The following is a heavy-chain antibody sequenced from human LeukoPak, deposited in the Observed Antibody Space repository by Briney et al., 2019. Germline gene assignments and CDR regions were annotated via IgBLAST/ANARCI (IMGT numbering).Heavy chain of an antibody. CDR1: GFTFSSYA. J-gene: IGHJ4*02. D-gene: IGHD5-18*01. CDR3: ARWRGYSYVDY. CDR2: IYYSGST. Sequence: PGGSLRLSCAASGFTFSSYAMSWIRQPPGKGLECIGYIYYSGSTNYNPSLKSRVTTSVDTSKNQFSLKLSSVTAADTAVYYCARWRGYSYVDYWGQGTLVTVSS. V-gene: IGHV4-59*01.